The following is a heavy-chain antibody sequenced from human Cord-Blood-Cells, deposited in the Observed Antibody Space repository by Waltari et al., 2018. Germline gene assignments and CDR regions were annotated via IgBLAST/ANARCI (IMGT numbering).Heavy chain of an antibody. V-gene: IGHV4-34*01. J-gene: IGHJ4*02. CDR1: GRSFSGYY. D-gene: IGHD6-13*01. Sequence: LQPWRAGLLRPSETLSLTCAVGGRSFSGYYCSWIRQPPGKGLEWIGEINHSGSTNYNPSLKSRVTISVDTSKNQFSLKLSSVTAADTAVYYCARGRGSSSWLDYWGQGTLVTVSS. CDR3: ARGRGSSSWLDY. CDR2: INHSGST.